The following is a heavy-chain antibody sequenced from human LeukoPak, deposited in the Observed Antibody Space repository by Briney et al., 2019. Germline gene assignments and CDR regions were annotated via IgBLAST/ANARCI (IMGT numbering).Heavy chain of an antibody. CDR2: IASDGSST. J-gene: IGHJ5*02. D-gene: IGHD4-17*01. CDR3: ARERRPYGWFDP. CDR1: GFTFSSYW. Sequence: GGSLRLSCAASGFTFSSYWMNWVRQAPGKGLVWVSRIASDGSSTTYADSVKGRFSISRDNAKNTLYLQMNSLRAEDTAVYYCARERRPYGWFDPWGQGTLVTVSS. V-gene: IGHV3-74*01.